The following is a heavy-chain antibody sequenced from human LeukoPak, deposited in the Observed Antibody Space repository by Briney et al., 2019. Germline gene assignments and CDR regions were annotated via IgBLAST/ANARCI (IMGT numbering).Heavy chain of an antibody. D-gene: IGHD6-19*01. CDR3: ARGAMIAVAGRVFDY. CDR2: INHSGST. V-gene: IGHV4-34*01. CDR1: GGSFSGYY. J-gene: IGHJ4*02. Sequence: SETLSLTCAVYGGSFSGYYWSWIRQPPGKGLEWIGEINHSGSTNYNPSLKGRVTISVDTSKNQFSLKLSSVTAADTAVYYCARGAMIAVAGRVFDYWGQGTLVTVSS.